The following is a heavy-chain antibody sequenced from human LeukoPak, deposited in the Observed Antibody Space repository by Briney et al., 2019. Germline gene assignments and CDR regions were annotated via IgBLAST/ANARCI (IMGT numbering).Heavy chain of an antibody. CDR2: IRSDGSNK. Sequence: PGGSLRLSCAASGFTFSNYGMHWVRQAPGKGLEWVAFIRSDGSNKYSAGSVKGRFTISRDNSKNTVYLQMNSLRAEDTAVYYCAKGLLGLGDYWGQENLVSVSS. V-gene: IGHV3-30*02. J-gene: IGHJ4*02. CDR3: AKGLLGLGDY. D-gene: IGHD3/OR15-3a*01. CDR1: GFTFSNYG.